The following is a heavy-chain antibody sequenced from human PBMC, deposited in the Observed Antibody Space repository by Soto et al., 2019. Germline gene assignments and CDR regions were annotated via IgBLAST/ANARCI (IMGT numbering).Heavy chain of an antibody. CDR3: ARAYTVTTRNGMDV. CDR2: IYHSGST. Sequence: QVQLQESAPGLVKPSETLSLICTVSGGSISSYYWTWIRQPPGKGLEWIGYIYHSGSTNYNPSLTSRVTTSVDTSKNQCALKLSSVTAADTAVYYCARAYTVTTRNGMDVWGQGTTVTVSS. V-gene: IGHV4-59*01. D-gene: IGHD4-17*01. CDR1: GGSISSYY. J-gene: IGHJ6*02.